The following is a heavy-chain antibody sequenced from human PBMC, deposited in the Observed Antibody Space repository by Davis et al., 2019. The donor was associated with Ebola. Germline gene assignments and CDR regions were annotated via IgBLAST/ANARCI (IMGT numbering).Heavy chain of an antibody. V-gene: IGHV3-30*18. Sequence: GESLKISCAASGFTFSGYGMHWVRQAPGKGLEWVAVIPYDGSNKYYADSVKGRFTISRDNSKNTLYLQMNSLRAEDTAVYYCAKDSSGYYGWFDPWGQGTLVTVSS. CDR2: IPYDGSNK. D-gene: IGHD3-22*01. J-gene: IGHJ5*02. CDR3: AKDSSGYYGWFDP. CDR1: GFTFSGYG.